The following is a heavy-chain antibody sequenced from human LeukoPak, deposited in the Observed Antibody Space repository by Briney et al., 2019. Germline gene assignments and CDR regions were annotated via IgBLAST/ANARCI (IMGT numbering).Heavy chain of an antibody. CDR3: ARLVWDTTMADGDIDS. V-gene: IGHV3-21*01. CDR2: ISSASTYI. Sequence: GGSLRLSCAASGLTFSRYAMNWVRQAPGKGLEWVSSISSASTYIYYADSVKGRFTISRDNAKNSLYLQMNSLRAEDTAMYYCARLVWDTTMADGDIDSWGQGTLLIVSS. J-gene: IGHJ4*02. CDR1: GLTFSRYA. D-gene: IGHD5-18*01.